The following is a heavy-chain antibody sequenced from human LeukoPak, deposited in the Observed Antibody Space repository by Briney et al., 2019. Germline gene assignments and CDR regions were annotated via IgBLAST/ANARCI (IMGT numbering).Heavy chain of an antibody. D-gene: IGHD2-15*01. Sequence: GGSLRLSCAASGFTVSSNYMSWVRQAPGKGLEWVSVTYSGGRTYYADSVEGRFTISRDNAKNSLYLQMNSLRAEDTAVYYCARDFLDIVVVVAATPGGFDYWGQGTLVTVSS. CDR2: TYSGGRT. CDR3: ARDFLDIVVVVAATPGGFDY. CDR1: GFTVSSNY. J-gene: IGHJ4*02. V-gene: IGHV3-53*01.